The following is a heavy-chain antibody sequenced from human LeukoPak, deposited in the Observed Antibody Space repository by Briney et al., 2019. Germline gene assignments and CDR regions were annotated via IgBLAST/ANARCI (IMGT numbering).Heavy chain of an antibody. CDR2: ISYDGSNK. V-gene: IGHV3-30*18. J-gene: IGHJ4*02. CDR1: GFTFSSYG. CDR3: AKVGDYGDYALDY. D-gene: IGHD4-17*01. Sequence: AGRSLRLSCAASGFTFSSYGMHWVRQAPGKGLEWVAVISYDGSNKYYADSVKGRFNISRDNSKNTLYLQMNSLRAEDTAVYYCAKVGDYGDYALDYWGQGTLVTVSS.